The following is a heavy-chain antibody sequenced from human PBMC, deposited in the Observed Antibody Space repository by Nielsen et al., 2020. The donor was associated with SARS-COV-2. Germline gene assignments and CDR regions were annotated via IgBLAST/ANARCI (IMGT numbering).Heavy chain of an antibody. Sequence: ASVKVSCKASGYTFTSYGISWVRQAPGQGLEWMGWISAYNGNTNYAQKFQGRVTITRDTSASTAYMELSSLRSEDTAVYYCATVTSYYYYYGMDVWGQGTTVTVSS. D-gene: IGHD4-17*01. CDR2: ISAYNGNT. V-gene: IGHV1-18*01. CDR3: ATVTSYYYYYGMDV. CDR1: GYTFTSYG. J-gene: IGHJ6*02.